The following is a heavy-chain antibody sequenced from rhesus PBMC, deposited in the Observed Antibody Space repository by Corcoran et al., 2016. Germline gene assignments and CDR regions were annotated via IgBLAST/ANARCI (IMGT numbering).Heavy chain of an antibody. D-gene: IGHD6-25*01. Sequence: EVQLVESGGGLVQPGGSLRLSCAASGFTCSSYDMSWVSKAPGKWLEWVSYIIYTVKTIYYAASVKGRFTISKDNAKNSLSLQMSSLRAEDTAVYYCTRDRWGGSFDYWGQGVLVTVSS. CDR2: IIYTVKTI. J-gene: IGHJ4*01. CDR1: GFTCSSYD. V-gene: IGHV3-136*01. CDR3: TRDRWGGSFDY.